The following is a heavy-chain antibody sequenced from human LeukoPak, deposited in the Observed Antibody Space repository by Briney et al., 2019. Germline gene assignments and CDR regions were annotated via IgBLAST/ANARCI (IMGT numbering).Heavy chain of an antibody. CDR3: AKRLQYYDILTGYYLYYFDY. CDR1: GFTFSSFT. J-gene: IGHJ4*02. V-gene: IGHV3-30-3*02. D-gene: IGHD3-9*01. CDR2: ISYDGSKK. Sequence: GGSLRLSCAASGFTFSSFTMHWVRQAPGKGLEWVAVISYDGSKKCYADSVKGRFTISRDNSKNTLYLQMNSLRAEDTAVYYRAKRLQYYDILTGYYLYYFDYWGQGTLVTVSS.